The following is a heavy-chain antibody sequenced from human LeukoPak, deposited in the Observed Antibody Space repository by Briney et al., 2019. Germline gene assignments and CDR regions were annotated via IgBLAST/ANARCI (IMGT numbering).Heavy chain of an antibody. D-gene: IGHD5-18*01. CDR1: GFTFSHYA. J-gene: IGHJ2*01. Sequence: GGSLRLSCAASGFTFSHYAMSWVRQAPGKGPEWVSAISKDGGDSYYADPVKGRFAISRDNAKNTLFLQMNSLRAEDTAVYYCARGGSFGPYWYFDLWGRGTLVTVSS. CDR3: ARGGSFGPYWYFDL. CDR2: ISKDGGDS. V-gene: IGHV3-23*01.